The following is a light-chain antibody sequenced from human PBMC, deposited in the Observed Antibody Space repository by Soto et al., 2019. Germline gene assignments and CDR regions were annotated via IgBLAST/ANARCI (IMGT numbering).Light chain of an antibody. V-gene: IGKV3-15*01. J-gene: IGKJ5*01. CDR3: QQYNTWRSIT. CDR1: QSVSNK. Sequence: TLTVTTGERATLSCRASQSVSNKLAWYQHKPGQAPRVLIYDTSTRAAGIPARFSGSGSGTDFTLTISSLQSEDFAVYYCQQYNTWRSITFGQGTRLE. CDR2: DTS.